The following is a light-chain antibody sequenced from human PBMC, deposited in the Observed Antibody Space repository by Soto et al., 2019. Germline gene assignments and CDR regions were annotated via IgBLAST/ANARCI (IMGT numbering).Light chain of an antibody. CDR2: DAY. J-gene: IGKJ5*01. CDR1: QSFRGL. CDR3: QQRHIWPIT. Sequence: IVLTQSPGTLSLSPGERATLSCRASQSFRGLLAWYQQKPGQAPRLLIYDAYNRATGIPPRFSGSGSGTDFTLTISSLEPEDSAIYYCQQRHIWPITFGQGTRLEIK. V-gene: IGKV3-11*01.